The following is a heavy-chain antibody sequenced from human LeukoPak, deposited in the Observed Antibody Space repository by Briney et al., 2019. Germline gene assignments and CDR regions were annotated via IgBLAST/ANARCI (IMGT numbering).Heavy chain of an antibody. J-gene: IGHJ4*02. CDR1: GCSFSSSSYY. V-gene: IGHV4-39*01. D-gene: IGHD4-17*01. CDR3: VCSSPSLRVTTYDY. Sequence: SETLSLTCTVSGCSFSSSSYYWGWIGQPPGQELVWFGSIYYSGSTYYNPSLKRRVTISVDTSKNQFSLKLSSVTAADTAVYYCVCSSPSLRVTTYDYWGQGTLVTVSS. CDR2: IYYSGST.